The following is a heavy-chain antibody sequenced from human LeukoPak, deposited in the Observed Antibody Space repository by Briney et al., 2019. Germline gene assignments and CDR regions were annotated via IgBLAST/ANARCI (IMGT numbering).Heavy chain of an antibody. J-gene: IGHJ4*02. D-gene: IGHD1-1*01. V-gene: IGHV1-8*01. CDR1: GYTFTSYD. Sequence: ASVKVSCKASGYTFTSYDINWVRQATGQGLEWMGWMNPNSGNTGYAQKFQGRVTMTRNTSISTAYMELSSLRSEDTAVYYCARELAADFHFDYWDQGTLVTVSS. CDR3: ARELAADFHFDY. CDR2: MNPNSGNT.